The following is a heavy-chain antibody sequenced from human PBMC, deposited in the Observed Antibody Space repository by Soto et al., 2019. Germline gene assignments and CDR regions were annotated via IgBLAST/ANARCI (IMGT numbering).Heavy chain of an antibody. D-gene: IGHD1-20*01. V-gene: IGHV1-18*01. CDR2: ISAYNGNT. J-gene: IGHJ5*02. Sequence: GASVKVSCKASGYTFTSYGISWVRQAPGQGLEWMGWISAYNGNTNYAQKLQGRVTITKDTSKNQVVLTMTNMDPVDTATYYCAHSISDINWFDPWGQGTLVTVSS. CDR3: AHSISDINWFDP. CDR1: GYTFTSYG.